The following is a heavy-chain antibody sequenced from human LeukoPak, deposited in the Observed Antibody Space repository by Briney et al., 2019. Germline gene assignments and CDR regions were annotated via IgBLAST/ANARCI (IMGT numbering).Heavy chain of an antibody. Sequence: GGSLRLSCAASGFTFSSYSMSWVRQAPGKGLEWASGTSDRGDYTYYADSVKGRFTISRDTSKNTLYPQMNSLRAEDTALYFCAKKAQYDGHYPLDYWGQGTLVTVSA. V-gene: IGHV3-23*01. CDR2: TSDRGDYT. D-gene: IGHD4/OR15-4a*01. J-gene: IGHJ4*02. CDR1: GFTFSSYS. CDR3: AKKAQYDGHYPLDY.